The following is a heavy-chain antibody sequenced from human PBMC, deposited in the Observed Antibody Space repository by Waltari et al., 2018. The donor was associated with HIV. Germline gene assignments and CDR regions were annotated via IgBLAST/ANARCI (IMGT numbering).Heavy chain of an antibody. CDR3: ARVRPADQRYRDY. J-gene: IGHJ4*01. CDR1: GFSITTGYY. D-gene: IGHD2-2*02. V-gene: IGHV4-38-2*02. Sequence: QVQLQESGPGLVRPSETLSLSCPVSGFSITTGYYGGWVRQPPGKGLELIGYLYHTGSASDHPSLKSRVSISVDTSKNQFSLKVISMTASDAAVYYCARVRPADQRYRDYWGQGTLVTVSS. CDR2: LYHTGSA.